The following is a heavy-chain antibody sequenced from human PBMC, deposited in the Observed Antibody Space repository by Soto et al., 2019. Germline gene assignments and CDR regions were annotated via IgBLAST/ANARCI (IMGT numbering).Heavy chain of an antibody. D-gene: IGHD3-10*01. CDR2: IRHKRRDYTT. J-gene: IGHJ3*01. V-gene: IGHV3-72*01. CDR1: GFIFTDHY. Sequence: EVQLVESGGDLVQPGGSLRLFCAASGFIFTDHYMDWVRQAPGKGLEWVARIRHKRRDYTTDYAASVRGRFTISRDDSQKSVHLQMNSLKIEDTAIYYCARASADSRYYNYFSSWGQGTKVTVSS. CDR3: ARASADSRYYNYFSS.